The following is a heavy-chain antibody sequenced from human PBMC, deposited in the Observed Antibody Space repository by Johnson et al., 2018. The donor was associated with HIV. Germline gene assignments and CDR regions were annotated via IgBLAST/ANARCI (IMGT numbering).Heavy chain of an antibody. Sequence: QMLLVESGGGLVQPGRSLRLSCAASGFTFRNYGIPWVRQTPGKGLEWVAFIRYDGDITYYLDSVKGRFTISRDNSKNTLYLQMNSLRIEDTAIYYCAKGHSSGYPKDAFDVWGRGTIVTVSS. CDR3: AKGHSSGYPKDAFDV. CDR1: GFTFRNYG. CDR2: IRYDGDIT. V-gene: IGHV3-30*02. D-gene: IGHD3-22*01. J-gene: IGHJ3*01.